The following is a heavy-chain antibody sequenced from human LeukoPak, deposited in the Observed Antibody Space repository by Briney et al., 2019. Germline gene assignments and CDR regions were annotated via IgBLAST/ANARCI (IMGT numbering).Heavy chain of an antibody. Sequence: GASVKVSCKASGYTFTGYYMHWVRQAPGQGLEWMGWINPNSGGTNYAQKFQGRVTMTRDTSISTAYMELSRLRSDDTAVYYCARDHQSCSSASCYYPADYWGQGTLVTVSS. V-gene: IGHV1-2*02. D-gene: IGHD2-2*01. CDR2: INPNSGGT. CDR1: GYTFTGYY. J-gene: IGHJ4*02. CDR3: ARDHQSCSSASCYYPADY.